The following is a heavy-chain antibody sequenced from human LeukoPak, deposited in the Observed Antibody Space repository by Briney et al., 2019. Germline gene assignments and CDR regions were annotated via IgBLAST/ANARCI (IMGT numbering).Heavy chain of an antibody. V-gene: IGHV4-39*07. CDR2: IYYSGST. CDR1: GGSISSSSCY. D-gene: IGHD2-2*01. Sequence: SETLSLTCTVSGGSISSSSCYWGWIRQPPGKGLEWIGSIYYSGSTYYNPSLKSRVTISVDTSKNQFSLKLSSVTAADTAVYYCARDLIVVPAAYFDYWGQGTLVTVSS. CDR3: ARDLIVVPAAYFDY. J-gene: IGHJ4*02.